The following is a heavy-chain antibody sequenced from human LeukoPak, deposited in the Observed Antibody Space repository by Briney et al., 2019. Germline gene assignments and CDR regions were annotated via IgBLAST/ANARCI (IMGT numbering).Heavy chain of an antibody. D-gene: IGHD3-3*01. CDR1: GGSFSGFY. CDR3: ARATIFGVVSVDAFDI. CDR2: INHSGST. V-gene: IGHV4-34*01. Sequence: SETLSLTCAVYGGSFSGFYWSWICQPPGKGLEWIGEINHSGSTNYNPSLKSRVTISVDTSKNQFSLKLSSVTAADTAVYYCARATIFGVVSVDAFDIWGQSTMVTVSS. J-gene: IGHJ3*02.